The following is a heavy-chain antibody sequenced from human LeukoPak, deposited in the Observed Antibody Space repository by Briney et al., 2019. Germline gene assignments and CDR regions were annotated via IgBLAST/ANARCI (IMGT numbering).Heavy chain of an antibody. CDR3: ARKAIYGSAAFDI. D-gene: IGHD2-15*01. CDR2: INIDGSTT. V-gene: IGHV3-74*01. J-gene: IGHJ3*02. Sequence: PGGSLRLSCAASGFTFSSYWMQWVRQVPGKGLVWVSRINIDGSTTNYADSVKGRYTISRDNAKNTLSLQMNSLRAEDTAVYYCARKAIYGSAAFDIWGQGTMVTLSS. CDR1: GFTFSSYW.